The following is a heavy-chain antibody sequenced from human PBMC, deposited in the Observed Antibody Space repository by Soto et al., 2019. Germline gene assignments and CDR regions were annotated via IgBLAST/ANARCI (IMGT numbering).Heavy chain of an antibody. CDR1: GFTFGIYA. Sequence: GGSLRLSCAASGFTFGIYAMSWVRQAPGTGLEWVSAISGTADNTYYADSVKGRFTISRDNSKNTLYLQLNSLRAEDTAAYYCAEGGWGSDVFWWLGLWGPGTVVIVYS. CDR2: ISGTADNT. V-gene: IGHV3-23*01. CDR3: AEGGWGSDVFWWLGL. D-gene: IGHD2-15*01. J-gene: IGHJ4*02.